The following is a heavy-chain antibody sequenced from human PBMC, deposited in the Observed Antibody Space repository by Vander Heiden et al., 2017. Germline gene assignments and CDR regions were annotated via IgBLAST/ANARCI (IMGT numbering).Heavy chain of an antibody. CDR1: GFPFSGSA. Sequence: EVQLVESGGGLVQPGGSLKLSCTASGFPFSGSAMHWVRQASGKGLEWVGRIRSKATSYATDYAASVKGRFTISRDDSKDTAYLQMNSLKTEDSAVYYCTRRIWGSDSYYFDYWGQGTLVTVSS. J-gene: IGHJ4*02. CDR3: TRRIWGSDSYYFDY. CDR2: IRSKATSYAT. V-gene: IGHV3-73*02. D-gene: IGHD3-16*01.